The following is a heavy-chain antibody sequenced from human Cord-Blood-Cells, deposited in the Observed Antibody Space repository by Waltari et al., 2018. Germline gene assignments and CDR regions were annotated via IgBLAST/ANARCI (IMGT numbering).Heavy chain of an antibody. J-gene: IGHJ4*02. Sequence: EVQLVETGGGLIQPGGSLRLSCAASGFTVSSNYMSWVRQAPGKGLEGVSVIYSGGSTYYADSVKGRFTISRDNSKNALYLQMNSLRAEDTAVYYCARAPNLNYFGYLGQVTLVTVSS. CDR3: ARAPNLNYFGY. CDR1: GFTVSSNY. V-gene: IGHV3-53*02. D-gene: IGHD1-1*01. CDR2: IYSGGST.